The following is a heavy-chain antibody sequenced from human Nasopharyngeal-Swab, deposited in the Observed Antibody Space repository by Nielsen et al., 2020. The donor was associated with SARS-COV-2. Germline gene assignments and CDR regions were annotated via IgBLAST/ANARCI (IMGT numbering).Heavy chain of an antibody. CDR3: AKVPRPGFDSGPDY. CDR2: ISGSGGET. Sequence: GESLKISCAASGFTFSNYAMSWVRQPPGKGLEWISLISGSGGETFYGDSVKGRFTISRENSKNIMYLQMNSLRAEDTAVYYCAKVPRPGFDSGPDYWGQGALVTVSS. V-gene: IGHV3-23*01. J-gene: IGHJ4*02. D-gene: IGHD6-19*01. CDR1: GFTFSNYA.